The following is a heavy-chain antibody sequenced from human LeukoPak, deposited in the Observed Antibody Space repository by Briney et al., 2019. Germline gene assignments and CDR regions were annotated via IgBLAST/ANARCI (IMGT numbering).Heavy chain of an antibody. Sequence: PGGSLRLSCAASGFTFSNAWMSWVRQAPGKGLEWVANIKQDGSEKYYVDSVKGRFTISRDNAKNSLYLQMNSLRAEDTAVYYCARVGAVAAALYYYYGMDVWGQGTTVTVSS. D-gene: IGHD6-19*01. CDR2: IKQDGSEK. J-gene: IGHJ6*02. V-gene: IGHV3-7*01. CDR3: ARVGAVAAALYYYYGMDV. CDR1: GFTFSNAW.